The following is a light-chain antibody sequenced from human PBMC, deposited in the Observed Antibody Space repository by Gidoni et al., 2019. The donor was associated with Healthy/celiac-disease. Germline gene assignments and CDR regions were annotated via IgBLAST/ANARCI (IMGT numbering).Light chain of an antibody. Sequence: QSALTQPASVPGSPGQSITISCTGTSSDVGGYNYVSWYQQHPGKAPKLMMYEVSNRHSGVSNRFSGSKSGNTASLTISGLQAEDEADYYCSSYTSSSTPYVVFGGGTKLTVL. J-gene: IGLJ2*01. CDR3: SSYTSSSTPYVV. V-gene: IGLV2-14*01. CDR1: SSDVGGYNY. CDR2: EVS.